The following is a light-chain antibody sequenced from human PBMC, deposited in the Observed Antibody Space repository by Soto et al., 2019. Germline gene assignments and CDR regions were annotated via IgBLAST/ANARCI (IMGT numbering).Light chain of an antibody. J-gene: IGKJ2*01. CDR2: GAS. CDR1: QEVSSSY. V-gene: IGKV3-20*01. CDR3: QQYGSSPRYT. Sequence: EIVLTQSPGTLSLSPGEKGPLPFRARQEVSSSYLAWYQQKPGQAPRLLIYGASSRATGIPDRFSGSGSGTDFTLTISRLEPEDFAVYYCQQYGSSPRYTFGQGTKLEIK.